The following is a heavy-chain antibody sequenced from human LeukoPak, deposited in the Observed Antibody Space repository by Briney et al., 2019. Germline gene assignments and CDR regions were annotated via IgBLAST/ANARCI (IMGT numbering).Heavy chain of an antibody. J-gene: IGHJ6*03. V-gene: IGHV4-59*01. CDR3: ATGVPGTWATAGYHYMDV. CDR1: GCSISSYY. CDR2: VYYSGST. D-gene: IGHD1-7*01. Sequence: SETLSLTCTVSGCSISSYYWSWIRQPPGKGLEWIGYVYYSGSTNYNPSLKSRVTISVDTSKNQFSLTLSSVTAADTAVYYCATGVPGTWATAGYHYMDVWGQGTTVTVSS.